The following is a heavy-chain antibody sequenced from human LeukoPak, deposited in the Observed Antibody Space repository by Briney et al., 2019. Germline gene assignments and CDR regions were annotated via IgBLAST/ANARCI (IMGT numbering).Heavy chain of an antibody. CDR1: GGSISSSSYY. CDR2: IYYSGST. Sequence: ETLSLTCTVSGGSISSSSYYWGWIRQPPGKGLEWIGSIYYSGSTNYNPSLKSRVTMSVDTSKNQFSLKLSSVTAADTAVYYCARVGYYGSGSYLFDYWSQGTLVTVSS. J-gene: IGHJ4*02. CDR3: ARVGYYGSGSYLFDY. V-gene: IGHV4-39*07. D-gene: IGHD3-10*01.